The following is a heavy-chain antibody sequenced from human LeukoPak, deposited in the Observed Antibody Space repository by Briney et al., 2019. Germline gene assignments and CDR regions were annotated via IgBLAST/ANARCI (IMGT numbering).Heavy chain of an antibody. CDR1: GFTVSSTY. V-gene: IGHV3-11*04. J-gene: IGHJ1*01. Sequence: PGGSLRLSCAASGFTVSSTYMSWVRQAPGKGLEWVSYISSSGSTIYYADSVKGRFTISRDNAKNSLYLQMNSLRAEDTAVYYCASVPGKVVMGNFQHWGQGTLVTVSS. CDR3: ASVPGKVVMGNFQH. D-gene: IGHD3-22*01. CDR2: ISSSGSTI.